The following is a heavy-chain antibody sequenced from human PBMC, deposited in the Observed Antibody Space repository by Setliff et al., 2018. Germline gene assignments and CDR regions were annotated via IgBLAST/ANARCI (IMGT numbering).Heavy chain of an antibody. V-gene: IGHV3-33*08. CDR2: IWDDGGNK. CDR1: GFTFSSYC. D-gene: IGHD2-2*01. CDR3: TRSTSGAFDY. Sequence: GGSLRLSCVASGFTFSSYCMDWFRQAPGKGLEWVAVIWDDGGNKYHADSVKGRFTISRDTAKNSLSLQMNSLRAEDTAVYYCTRSTSGAFDYWGQGALVTVSS. J-gene: IGHJ4*02.